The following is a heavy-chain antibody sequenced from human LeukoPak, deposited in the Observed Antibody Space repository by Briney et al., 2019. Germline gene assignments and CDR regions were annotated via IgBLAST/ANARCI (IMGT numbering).Heavy chain of an antibody. Sequence: SETLSLTCTVSGGSISSYYWSWLRQPPGKGLEWIGYIYYSGSTNYNPSLKSRVTISVDTSKNQFSLKLSSVTAADTAVYYCARLKDSGWYGHYGMDVWGQGTTVTVSS. J-gene: IGHJ6*02. V-gene: IGHV4-59*08. D-gene: IGHD6-19*01. CDR2: IYYSGST. CDR3: ARLKDSGWYGHYGMDV. CDR1: GGSISSYY.